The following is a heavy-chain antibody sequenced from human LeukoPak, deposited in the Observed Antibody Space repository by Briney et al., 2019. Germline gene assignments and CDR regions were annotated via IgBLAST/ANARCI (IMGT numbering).Heavy chain of an antibody. CDR3: AKEKHYYDSSGYAY. CDR1: GFTFSSYA. CDR2: ISGSGGST. D-gene: IGHD3-22*01. V-gene: IGHV3-23*01. Sequence: GGSLRLSCAASGFTFSSYAMSWVRQAPGKGLEWVPAISGSGGSTYYADSVKGRFTISRDNSKNTLYLQMNSLRAEDTAVYYCAKEKHYYDSSGYAYWGQGTLVTVSS. J-gene: IGHJ4*02.